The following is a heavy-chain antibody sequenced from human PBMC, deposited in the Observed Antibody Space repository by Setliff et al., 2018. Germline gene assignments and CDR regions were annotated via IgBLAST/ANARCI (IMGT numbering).Heavy chain of an antibody. V-gene: IGHV4-34*12. D-gene: IGHD3-16*01. J-gene: IGHJ4*02. CDR1: GGSFSGYY. CDR3: ARRRDSYVDY. CDR2: IIHSGST. Sequence: SETLSLTCAVYGGSFSGYYWSWIRQPPGKRLEWIGEIIHSGSTNYNPSLKSRVTISMDTSKNQFSLKVTSVTAADTAVYYCARRRDSYVDYWGQGALVTVSS.